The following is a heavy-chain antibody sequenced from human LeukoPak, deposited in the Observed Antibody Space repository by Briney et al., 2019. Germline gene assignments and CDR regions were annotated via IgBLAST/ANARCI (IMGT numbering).Heavy chain of an antibody. Sequence: PSETLSLTCTVSGGSISSYYWSWIRQPPGKGLEWIGYIYYSGSTNYNASLKSRVTISVEKSKNQFSLNLSSVTAADTAVYYCAREHYDFSSGSQRRGYFDYWGQGTLVTVSS. V-gene: IGHV4-59*12. CDR3: AREHYDFSSGSQRRGYFDY. CDR1: GGSISSYY. CDR2: IYYSGST. J-gene: IGHJ4*02. D-gene: IGHD3-3*01.